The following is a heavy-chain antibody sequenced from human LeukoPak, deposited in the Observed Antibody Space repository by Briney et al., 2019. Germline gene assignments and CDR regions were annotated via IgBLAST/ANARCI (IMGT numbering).Heavy chain of an antibody. J-gene: IGHJ6*03. CDR1: GGTFSSYA. CDR2: ISAYNGNT. D-gene: IGHD6-19*01. CDR3: ARDSGWLYYYYYMDV. V-gene: IGHV1-18*01. Sequence: GASVKVSCKASGGTFSSYAISWVRQAPGQGLEWMGWISAYNGNTNYAQKLQGRVTMTTDTSTSTAYMELRSLRSDDTAVYYCARDSGWLYYYYYMDVWGKGTTVTVSS.